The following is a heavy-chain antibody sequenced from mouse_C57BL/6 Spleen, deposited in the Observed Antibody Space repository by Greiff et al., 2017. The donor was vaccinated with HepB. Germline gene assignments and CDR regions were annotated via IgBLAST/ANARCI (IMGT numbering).Heavy chain of an antibody. J-gene: IGHJ3*01. V-gene: IGHV1-81*01. Sequence: QVQLQQSGAELARPGASVKLSCKASGYTFTSYGISWVKQRTGQGLEWIGEIYPRSGNTYYNEKFKGKATLTADKSSSTAYMELRSLTSEDSAVYFCEVLYYYGSSLAWFAYWGQGTLVTVSA. D-gene: IGHD1-1*01. CDR1: GYTFTSYG. CDR2: IYPRSGNT. CDR3: EVLYYYGSSLAWFAY.